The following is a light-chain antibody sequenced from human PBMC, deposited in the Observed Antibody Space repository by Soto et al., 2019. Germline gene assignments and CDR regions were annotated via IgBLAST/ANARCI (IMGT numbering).Light chain of an antibody. CDR2: GNS. J-gene: IGLJ2*01. Sequence: QLVLTQPPSVSGAPGQRVTISCTGNSSNIGAGYDVHWYQQLPGTAPKLLIYGNSNRPSGVPDRFSGSKSGASASLAITGLQAEDEADYYCQSYDSSLSGTHVVFGGGTKLTVL. CDR3: QSYDSSLSGTHVV. V-gene: IGLV1-40*01. CDR1: SSNIGAGYD.